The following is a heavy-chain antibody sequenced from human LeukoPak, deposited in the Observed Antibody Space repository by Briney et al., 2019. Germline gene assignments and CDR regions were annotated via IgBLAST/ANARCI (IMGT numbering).Heavy chain of an antibody. V-gene: IGHV4-39*07. CDR2: GDYSGGT. CDR1: GDSFSSVTDY. Sequence: PSETLSLTCTVSGDSFSSVTDYGAWIRQPPGKGLEWIASGDYSGGTYYNPSLESRVAISADMSKNQFSLKLTSVTGADTAVYYCAGERGEEYSSGWYKRNYFDNWGQGIRVTVSS. J-gene: IGHJ4*02. CDR3: AGERGEEYSSGWYKRNYFDN. D-gene: IGHD6-19*01.